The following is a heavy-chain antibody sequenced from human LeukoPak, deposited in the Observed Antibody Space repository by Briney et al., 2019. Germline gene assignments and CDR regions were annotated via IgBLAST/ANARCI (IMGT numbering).Heavy chain of an antibody. J-gene: IGHJ4*02. V-gene: IGHV3-23*01. CDR1: GFIFSNYA. CDR2: IKGNGFDT. Sequence: PGGSLRLSCAGSGFIFSNYAMSWVRQVPGKGLEWVSGIKGNGFDTYYADSVKGRFTVSRDNSKNTLSLQMNSLSAEDTAVYYCAKDTGPLMITFGGVVISYFDYWGQGALVTVSS. D-gene: IGHD3-16*01. CDR3: AKDTGPLMITFGGVVISYFDY.